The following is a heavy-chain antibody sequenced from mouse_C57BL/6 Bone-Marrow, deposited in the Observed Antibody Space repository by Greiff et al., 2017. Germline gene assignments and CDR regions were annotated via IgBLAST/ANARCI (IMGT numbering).Heavy chain of an antibody. Sequence: VQLQQPGAELVKPGASVKSSCKASGYTFTSYWMHWVKQRPGQGLEWIGMIHPNSGSTNYNEKFKSKATLTVDKSSSTAYMQLSSLTSEDSAVYYCARGDYYGSSPVAYWGQGTLVTVSA. V-gene: IGHV1-64*01. CDR3: ARGDYYGSSPVAY. J-gene: IGHJ3*01. D-gene: IGHD1-1*01. CDR2: IHPNSGST. CDR1: GYTFTSYW.